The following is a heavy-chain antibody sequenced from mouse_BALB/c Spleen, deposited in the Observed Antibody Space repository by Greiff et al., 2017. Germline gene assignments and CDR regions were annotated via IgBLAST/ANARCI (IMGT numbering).Heavy chain of an antibody. V-gene: IGHV2-6-7*01. CDR3: ARGHYYGLHWYFDV. J-gene: IGHJ1*01. CDR1: GFSLTGYG. CDR2: IWGDGST. D-gene: IGHD1-2*01. Sequence: VQLVESGPGLVAPSQSLSITCTVSGFSLTGYGVNWVRQPPGKGLEWLGMIWGDGSTDYNSALKSRLSISKDNSKSQVFLKMNSLQTDDTARYYCARGHYYGLHWYFDVWGAGTTVTVSS.